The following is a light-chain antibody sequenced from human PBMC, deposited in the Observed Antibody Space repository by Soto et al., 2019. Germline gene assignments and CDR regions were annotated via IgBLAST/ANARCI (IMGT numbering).Light chain of an antibody. CDR1: QDITNY. CDR2: DAS. Sequence: DIQVTQSPSSLSASVGDRVTITCQASQDITNYLNWYKQKPGKAPKLLIYDASNLETGVPSRFRGSGSGTDFTFTISDLQPEDVATYYCQQYDNLLISFGQGTRLDIK. CDR3: QQYDNLLIS. J-gene: IGKJ5*01. V-gene: IGKV1-33*01.